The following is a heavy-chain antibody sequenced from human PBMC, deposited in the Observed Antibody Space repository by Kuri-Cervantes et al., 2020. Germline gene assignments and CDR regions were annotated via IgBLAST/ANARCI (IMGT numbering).Heavy chain of an antibody. D-gene: IGHD3-9*01. J-gene: IGHJ3*02. CDR2: IGAGGDT. CDR3: ARGGFLDILTGLRGTDAFDI. CDR1: GFTFGNSD. V-gene: IGHV3-13*01. Sequence: GGSLRLSCAASGFTFGNSDMHWVRQATGKGLEWVSAIGAGGDTYYPGSVKGRFTISRDNAKNSLYLQMNSLRAEDTAVYYCARGGFLDILTGLRGTDAFDIWGQGTMVTVSS.